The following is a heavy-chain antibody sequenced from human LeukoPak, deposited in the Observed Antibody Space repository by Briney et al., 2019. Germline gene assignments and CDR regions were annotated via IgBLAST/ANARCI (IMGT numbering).Heavy chain of an antibody. CDR2: IYTSGST. CDR1: GRSLNGSC. CDR3: AREREMATIIAPYNWFDP. J-gene: IGHJ5*02. Sequence: SETLSLTCAVFGRSLNGSCLTWIRQPAGKGLEWIGRIYTSGSTNYNPSLKSRVTMSVDTSKNQFSLKLSSVTAADTAVYYCAREREMATIIAPYNWFDPWGQGTLVTVSS. D-gene: IGHD5-24*01. V-gene: IGHV4-4*07.